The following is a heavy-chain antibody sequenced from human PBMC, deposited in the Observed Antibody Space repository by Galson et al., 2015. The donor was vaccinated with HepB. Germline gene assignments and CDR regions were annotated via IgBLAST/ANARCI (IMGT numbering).Heavy chain of an antibody. Sequence: SLRLSCAASGFTFSSYWMHWVRRAPGEGLVWVSRINSDGNSATYADLVKGRFTISRDNAENTLYLQMNSLTAEDTGVYYCAILGVPRGGDYWGQGTLATGSS. CDR2: INSDGNSA. V-gene: IGHV3-74*01. CDR1: GFTFSSYW. CDR3: AILGVPRGGDY. J-gene: IGHJ4*02. D-gene: IGHD3-3*01.